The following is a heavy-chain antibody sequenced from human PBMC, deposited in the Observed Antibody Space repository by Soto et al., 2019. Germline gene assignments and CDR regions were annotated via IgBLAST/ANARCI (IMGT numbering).Heavy chain of an antibody. CDR3: ARDTGLAPTVWGY. V-gene: IGHV4-31*03. D-gene: IGHD7-27*01. CDR1: GDSIRGGGHY. J-gene: IGHJ4*03. CDR2: VYHSGST. Sequence: LSLTCSVSGDSIRGGGHYWNWIRQFPGKGLEWIGYVYHSGSTHYNPSLRGRLTISIDTSKNQFSLRLISVTAADTALYYCARDTGLAPTVWGYWGHGTQVTVSS.